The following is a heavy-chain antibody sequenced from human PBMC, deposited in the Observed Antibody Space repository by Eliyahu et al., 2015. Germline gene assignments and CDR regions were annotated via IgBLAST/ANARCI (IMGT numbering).Heavy chain of an antibody. V-gene: IGHV3-33*01. CDR1: GLPSAGNG. CDR2: IWYDGSNK. D-gene: IGHD6-19*01. J-gene: IGHJ4*02. Sequence: QVQLVESGGGVVQPGRSLRLSCAASGLPSAGNGMHWVRQAPGKGVGWVAVIWYDGSNKYYADSVKGRFTISRDNSKNTLYLQMNSLRAEDTAVYYCARGGGKWLVDYWGQGTLVTVSS. CDR3: ARGGGKWLVDY.